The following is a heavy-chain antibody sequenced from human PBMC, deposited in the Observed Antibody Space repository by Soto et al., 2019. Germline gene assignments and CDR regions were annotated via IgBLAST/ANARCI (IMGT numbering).Heavy chain of an antibody. CDR1: GGSISSGGYY. CDR2: IYYSGST. Sequence: QVQLQESGPGLVKPSQTLSLTCTVSGGSISSGGYYWSWIRQHPGKGLEWIGYIYYSGSTYSNPSLKSRVTISVDTSKNQFSLKLSSVTAADTAVYYCARGNYDFWSGYNWFDPWGQGTLVTVSS. V-gene: IGHV4-31*03. D-gene: IGHD3-3*01. CDR3: ARGNYDFWSGYNWFDP. J-gene: IGHJ5*02.